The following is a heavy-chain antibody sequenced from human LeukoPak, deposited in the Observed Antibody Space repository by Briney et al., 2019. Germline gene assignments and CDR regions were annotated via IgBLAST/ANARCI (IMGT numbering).Heavy chain of an antibody. CDR2: IIPIFGTA. CDR3: ASRFTNYGGNSSDAFDI. D-gene: IGHD4-23*01. J-gene: IGHJ3*02. V-gene: IGHV1-69*05. CDR1: GGTFSSYA. Sequence: SVKVSCKASGGTFSSYAISWVRQAPGQGLEWMGRIIPIFGTANYAQKFQGRVTITTDESTSTAYMELSSLRSEDTAVYYCASRFTNYGGNSSDAFDIWGQGTRVTVSS.